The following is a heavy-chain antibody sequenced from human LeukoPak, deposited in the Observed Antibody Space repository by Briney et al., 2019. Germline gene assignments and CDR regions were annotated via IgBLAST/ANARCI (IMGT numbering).Heavy chain of an antibody. Sequence: GASVKVSCKASGYIFTGYYIHWVRQAPGQGLEWMGWINPHSGGTNYAQKFQGRVTMTRDTSISTAYTELSRLRSDDTAVYYCARDRDYYDSIGYYYEGGSLDYWGQGTLVTVSS. CDR3: ARDRDYYDSIGYYYEGGSLDY. D-gene: IGHD3-22*01. CDR2: INPHSGGT. CDR1: GYIFTGYY. J-gene: IGHJ4*02. V-gene: IGHV1-2*02.